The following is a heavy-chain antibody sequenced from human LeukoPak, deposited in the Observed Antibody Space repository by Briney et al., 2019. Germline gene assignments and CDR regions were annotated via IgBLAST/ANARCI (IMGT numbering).Heavy chain of an antibody. CDR1: GGSISSSSYY. V-gene: IGHV4-39*01. CDR2: IYYSGST. Sequence: TSETLSLTCTVSGGSISSSSYYWGWIRQPPGKGLEWIGSIYYSGSTYYNPSLKGRVTISVDTSKNQFSLKLSSVTAADTAVYYCARSDDYVWGSNDYWGQGTLVTVSS. CDR3: ARSDDYVWGSNDY. J-gene: IGHJ4*02. D-gene: IGHD3-16*01.